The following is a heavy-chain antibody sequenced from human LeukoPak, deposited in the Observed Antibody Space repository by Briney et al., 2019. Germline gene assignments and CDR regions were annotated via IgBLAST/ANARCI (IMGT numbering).Heavy chain of an antibody. Sequence: SETLSLTCTVSGGSISGYFWSWIRQPPGKELEWIGHIYYSGSTNYNPSLKSRVTMSVDTSKNQFSLKLSSVTAEDTAVYYCASAGGEVYYGSGSYYNVVYWGQGTLVTVSS. D-gene: IGHD3-10*01. J-gene: IGHJ4*02. CDR1: GGSISGYF. CDR3: ASAGGEVYYGSGSYYNVVY. CDR2: IYYSGST. V-gene: IGHV4-59*01.